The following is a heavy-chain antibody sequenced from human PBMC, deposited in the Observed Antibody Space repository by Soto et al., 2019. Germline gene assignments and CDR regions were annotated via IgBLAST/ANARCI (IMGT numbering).Heavy chain of an antibody. CDR3: ARTGPSMVMVDY. V-gene: IGHV4-59*01. CDR1: GGSISSYH. CDR2: ISYSGST. D-gene: IGHD5-18*01. Sequence: PSETLSLTCTASGGSISSYHWSWIRQPPGKGLEWIGYISYSGSTNYNPSLKSRVTISVDTSKNQFSLKLPSVTAADTAVYYCARTGPSMVMVDYWGQGTRVTVSS. J-gene: IGHJ4*02.